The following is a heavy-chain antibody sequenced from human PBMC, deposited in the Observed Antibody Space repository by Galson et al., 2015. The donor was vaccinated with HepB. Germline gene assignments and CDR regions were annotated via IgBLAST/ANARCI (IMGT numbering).Heavy chain of an antibody. J-gene: IGHJ2*01. V-gene: IGHV4-59*01. D-gene: IGHD3-22*01. Sequence: TLSLTCTVSGGSISSYYWSWIRQRPGKGLEWIGYMYYSGRTNYNTSLKSRVTISVDMSRNQFSLKLTSVTAADTAVYYCARGDYYESSGSDLWGRGTLVTVSS. CDR2: MYYSGRT. CDR3: ARGDYYESSGSDL. CDR1: GGSISSYY.